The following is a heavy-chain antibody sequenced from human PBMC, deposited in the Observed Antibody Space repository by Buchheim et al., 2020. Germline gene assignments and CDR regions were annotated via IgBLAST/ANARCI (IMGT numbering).Heavy chain of an antibody. CDR2: ISYDGSNK. CDR1: GFTFSSYG. CDR3: AKDSLPYGDYYYYMDV. D-gene: IGHD4-17*01. Sequence: QVQLVESGGGVVQPGRSLRLSCAASGFTFSSYGMHWVRQAPGKGLEWVAVISYDGSNKYYADSVKGRFTISRDNSKNKLYLQMNSLRAEDTAVYYCAKDSLPYGDYYYYMDVWGKGTT. J-gene: IGHJ6*03. V-gene: IGHV3-30*18.